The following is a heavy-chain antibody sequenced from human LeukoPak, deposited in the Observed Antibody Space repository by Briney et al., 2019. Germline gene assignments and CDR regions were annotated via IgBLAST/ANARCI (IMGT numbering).Heavy chain of an antibody. CDR2: IIPIFGIA. D-gene: IGHD2-21*02. CDR1: GGTFSSYV. J-gene: IGHJ6*02. Sequence: SVKVSCKASGGTFSSYVISWMRQAPGQGLEWMGRIIPIFGIANYAQKFQGRVTITADKSTSTAYMELSSLRSEDTAVYYCARGVVTATPDPYYYYYGMDVWGQGTTVTVSS. CDR3: ARGVVTATPDPYYYYYGMDV. V-gene: IGHV1-69*04.